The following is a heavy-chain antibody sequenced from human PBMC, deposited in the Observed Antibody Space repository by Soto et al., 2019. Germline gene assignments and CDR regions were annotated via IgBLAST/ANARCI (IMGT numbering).Heavy chain of an antibody. J-gene: IGHJ4*02. CDR1: GFTFSSYG. Sequence: PGGSLRLSCAASGFTFSSYGMHWVRQAPGKGLEWVAVIWYDGSNKYYADSVKGRFTISRDNSKNTLYLQMNSLRAEDTAVYYCARDWNTYYYDSSGYYPISPLDYWGQGTLVTVSS. V-gene: IGHV3-33*01. D-gene: IGHD3-22*01. CDR3: ARDWNTYYYDSSGYYPISPLDY. CDR2: IWYDGSNK.